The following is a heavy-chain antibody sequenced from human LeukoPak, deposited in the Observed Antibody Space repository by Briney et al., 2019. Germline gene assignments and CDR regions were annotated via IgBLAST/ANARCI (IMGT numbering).Heavy chain of an antibody. D-gene: IGHD3-10*01. CDR2: ISSSGSTI. J-gene: IGHJ3*02. V-gene: IGHV3-11*01. CDR1: GFTFSDYY. CDR3: AGNTESGAFDI. Sequence: PGGSLRLSCAASGFTFSDYYMSWNRQAPGKGLEWVSHISSSGSTIYYADSVKGRFTISRDNAKNSLYLQMNSLRAEDTAVYYCAGNTESGAFDIWGQGTMVTVSS.